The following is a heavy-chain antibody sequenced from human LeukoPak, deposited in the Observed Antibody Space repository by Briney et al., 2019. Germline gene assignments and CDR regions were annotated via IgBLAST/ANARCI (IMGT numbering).Heavy chain of an antibody. D-gene: IGHD5-24*01. V-gene: IGHV4-59*01. CDR3: ARDGNRRDGNWFDP. CDR1: GGSISSYY. Sequence: PSETLSLTCTVSGGSISSYYWSWIRQPPGKGLEWIGYIYYSGSTNYNPSLKSRVTISVATSKNQFSLKLSSVTAADTAVYYCARDGNRRDGNWFDPWGQGTLVTVSS. J-gene: IGHJ5*02. CDR2: IYYSGST.